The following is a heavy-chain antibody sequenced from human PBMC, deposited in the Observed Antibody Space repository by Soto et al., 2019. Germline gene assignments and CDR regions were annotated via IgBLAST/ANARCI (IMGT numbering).Heavy chain of an antibody. CDR1: EFTFSNYW. Sequence: GGSLRLSCAASEFTFSNYWMHWVRQAPGKGLVWVSRIKYDGSITNYADSVKGRFTISRENAKNSLYLQMNSLRAEDAAVYYCARESLLWSSRGMDVWGQGTTVTAP. CDR3: ARESLLWSSRGMDV. CDR2: IKYDGSIT. V-gene: IGHV3-74*01. D-gene: IGHD3-10*01. J-gene: IGHJ6*02.